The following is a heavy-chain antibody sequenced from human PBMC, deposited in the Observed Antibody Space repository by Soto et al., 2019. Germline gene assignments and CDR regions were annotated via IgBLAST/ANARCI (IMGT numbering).Heavy chain of an antibody. Sequence: PGEPLRISCKGSGYSFAGYWITWVRQKPGKGLEWMGRIDPSDSQTYYSPSFRGHVTISATKSITTVFLQWSSLRAPDTAMYYCARQIYDSDTGPNFQYYFDSWGQGTPVTVSS. CDR1: GYSFAGYW. V-gene: IGHV5-10-1*01. D-gene: IGHD3-22*01. CDR2: IDPSDSQT. J-gene: IGHJ4*02. CDR3: ARQIYDSDTGPNFQYYFDS.